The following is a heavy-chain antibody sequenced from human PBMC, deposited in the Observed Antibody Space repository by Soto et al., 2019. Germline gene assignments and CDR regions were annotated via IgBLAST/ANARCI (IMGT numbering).Heavy chain of an antibody. CDR1: GFTFSNYD. Sequence: EVQLAESGGGLVQPGGSLRLSCAASGFTFSNYDMHWVRQVTGKGLEWVSGITTAGDTYYPGSVKGRFTISREQAKNSLYLQMNSLSAGDTAVYYCARELHGGSYGMDVWGQGTTVTVSS. J-gene: IGHJ6*02. CDR3: ARELHGGSYGMDV. V-gene: IGHV3-13*01. CDR2: ITTAGDT.